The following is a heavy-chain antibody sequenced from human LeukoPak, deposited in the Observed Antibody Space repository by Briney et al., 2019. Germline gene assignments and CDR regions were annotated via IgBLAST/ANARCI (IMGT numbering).Heavy chain of an antibody. CDR1: GFTFSGSA. D-gene: IGHD3-3*01. J-gene: IGHJ4*02. CDR3: TRFLSGYFH. CDR2: IRSKANSYAT. V-gene: IGHV3-73*01. Sequence: PGGSLRLSCAASGFTFSGSAMHWVRQASAKGLEWVGRIRSKANSYATAYAASVKGRFTISRDDSKNTAYLQMNSLKTEDTAVYYCTRFLSGYFHWGQGTLVTVSS.